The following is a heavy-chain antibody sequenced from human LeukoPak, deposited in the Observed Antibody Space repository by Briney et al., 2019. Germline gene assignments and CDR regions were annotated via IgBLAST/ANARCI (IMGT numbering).Heavy chain of an antibody. D-gene: IGHD1-7*01. CDR3: AREELRMRGFDY. V-gene: IGHV3-74*01. Sequence: GGSLRLSCAASGFTFSSYWMHWVRQAPGKGLVWVSRINSDGSSTSYADSVKGRFTISRDNSKNTLYLQMNSLRAEDTAVYYCAREELRMRGFDYWGQGTLVTVSS. J-gene: IGHJ4*02. CDR1: GFTFSSYW. CDR2: INSDGSST.